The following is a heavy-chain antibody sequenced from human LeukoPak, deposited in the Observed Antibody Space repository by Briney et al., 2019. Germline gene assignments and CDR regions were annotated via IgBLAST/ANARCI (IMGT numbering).Heavy chain of an antibody. CDR2: INWNGGST. CDR3: ARGRSIAAAGTSDY. Sequence: RPGGSLRLSCAASGFTFDDYGMSWVRQAPGKGLEWVSGINWNGGSTGYADSVKGRFTISRDNAKNSLYLQMNSLRAEDTALYYCARGRSIAAAGTSDYWGQGTLVTVSS. J-gene: IGHJ4*02. D-gene: IGHD6-13*01. CDR1: GFTFDDYG. V-gene: IGHV3-20*04.